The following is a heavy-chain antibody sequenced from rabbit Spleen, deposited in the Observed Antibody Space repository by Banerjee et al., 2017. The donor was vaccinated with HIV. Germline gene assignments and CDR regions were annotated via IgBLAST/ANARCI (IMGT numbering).Heavy chain of an antibody. D-gene: IGHD3-1*01. J-gene: IGHJ4*01. CDR3: ARDKELDIWGYEFNL. CDR2: IYAGDGST. V-gene: IGHV1S40*01. CDR1: GVSFSSSSY. Sequence: QSLEESGGDLVKPGASLTLTCIASGVSFSSSSYMCWVRQAPGKGLELIGCIYAGDGSTDYANWVNGRFTISKTSSTVDLKMTSLTAADTATYFCARDKELDIWGYEFNLWGPGTLVTVS.